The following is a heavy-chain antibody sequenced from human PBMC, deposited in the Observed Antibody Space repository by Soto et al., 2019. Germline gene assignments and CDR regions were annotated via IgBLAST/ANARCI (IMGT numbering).Heavy chain of an antibody. Sequence: QVQLQESGPGLVKPSETLSLTCTVSGGSISSYYWSWIRQPPGKGLEWIGYIYYSGSTNYNPSLKSRVTISVDTSKNQFSLKLSSVTAADTAVYYCARGYSSSRHYYYYYVDVWGKGTTVTVSS. CDR1: GGSISSYY. J-gene: IGHJ6*03. D-gene: IGHD6-13*01. CDR3: ARGYSSSRHYYYYYVDV. V-gene: IGHV4-59*01. CDR2: IYYSGST.